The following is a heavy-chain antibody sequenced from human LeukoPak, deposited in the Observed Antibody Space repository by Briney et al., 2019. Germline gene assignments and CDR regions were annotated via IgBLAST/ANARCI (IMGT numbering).Heavy chain of an antibody. J-gene: IGHJ4*01. D-gene: IGHD5-18*01. CDR1: GYTFTDYC. V-gene: IGHV1/OR15-2*01. CDR3: ARQDTAAPASVFY. CDR2: INPYNGNT. Sequence: ASVKVSCKASGYTFTDYCIHWVRQAPGQGLEWMGWINPYNGNTDYGQKLQGRVTMTRDTSTSTAYRDLSRLRSDDTAVYYCARQDTAAPASVFYWGDGTLVTVSS.